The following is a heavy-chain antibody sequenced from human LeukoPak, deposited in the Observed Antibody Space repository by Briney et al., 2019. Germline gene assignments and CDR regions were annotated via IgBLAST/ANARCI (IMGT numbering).Heavy chain of an antibody. Sequence: ASVKVSCKASGYTFTGYYMHWVRQAPGQGLEWMGRINPNSGGTNYAQKFQGRVTMTRDTSISTAYVEMNRLRSDDTAVYYCARDLGGIPFDYWGQGTLVTVSS. D-gene: IGHD3-16*01. J-gene: IGHJ4*02. CDR3: ARDLGGIPFDY. V-gene: IGHV1-2*06. CDR2: INPNSGGT. CDR1: GYTFTGYY.